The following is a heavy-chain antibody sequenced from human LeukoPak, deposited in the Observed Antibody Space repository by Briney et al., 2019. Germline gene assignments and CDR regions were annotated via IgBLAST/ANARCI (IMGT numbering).Heavy chain of an antibody. J-gene: IGHJ4*02. CDR1: GGSFSGYY. D-gene: IGHD3-10*01. CDR2: INHSGST. Sequence: PSETLSLTCAVYGGSFSGYYWSWIRQPPGKGLEWIGEINHSGSTNYNLSLKSRVTISVDTSKNQFSLKLSSVTAADTAVYYCAGLWFGDEYYFDYWGQGTLVTVSS. CDR3: AGLWFGDEYYFDY. V-gene: IGHV4-34*01.